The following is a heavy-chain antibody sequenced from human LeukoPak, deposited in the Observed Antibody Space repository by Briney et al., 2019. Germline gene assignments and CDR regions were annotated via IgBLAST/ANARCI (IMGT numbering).Heavy chain of an antibody. CDR1: GGSISSYY. Sequence: SETLSLTCTVSGGSISSYYWSWIRQPAGKGLEWIGRIHTSGSTSYNPSLKSRVTMPVDTSKNQFSMRLTSVTAADTAVYYCARCAGYCSSTSCYTDYYYMDVWGKGTTVTVSS. J-gene: IGHJ6*03. CDR3: ARCAGYCSSTSCYTDYYYMDV. V-gene: IGHV4-4*07. CDR2: IHTSGST. D-gene: IGHD2-2*02.